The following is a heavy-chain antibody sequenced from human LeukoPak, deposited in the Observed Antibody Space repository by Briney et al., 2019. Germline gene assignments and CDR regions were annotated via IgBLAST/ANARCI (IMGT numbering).Heavy chain of an antibody. D-gene: IGHD1-26*01. CDR1: GFIFSSYW. J-gene: IGHJ4*02. CDR2: IKHDGSEK. V-gene: IGHV3-7*02. CDR3: ATWAD. Sequence: GGSPRLSCAASGFIFSSYWMTWVRQAPGKGLEWVANIKHDGSEKYYVDSVKGRFTISRDNAKNSLYLQMNSLRAEDTALYYCATWADWGQGTLVTVSS.